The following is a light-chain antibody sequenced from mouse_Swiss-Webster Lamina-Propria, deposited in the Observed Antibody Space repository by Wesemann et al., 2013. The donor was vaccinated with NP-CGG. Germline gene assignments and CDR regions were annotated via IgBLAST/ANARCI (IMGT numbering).Light chain of an antibody. CDR1: ENIHNY. V-gene: IGKV12-41*01. Sequence: DIQMTQSPASLSASVGETVTITCRASENIHNYLAWYQQKQGKSPQLLVYNAKTLADGVPSRFSGSGSGTQYSLKINSLQPEDFGSYYCQHFGVLLTFGAGTKLELK. CDR2: NAK. CDR3: QHFGVLLT. J-gene: IGKJ5*01.